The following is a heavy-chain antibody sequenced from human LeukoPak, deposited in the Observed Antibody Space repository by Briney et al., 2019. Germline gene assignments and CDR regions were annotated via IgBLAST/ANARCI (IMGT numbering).Heavy chain of an antibody. CDR2: IKPDGSEK. V-gene: IGHV3-7*04. Sequence: GGSLRLSCAAPGFTFSSYEMNWVRQAPGKGLECVANIKPDGSEKYYVDSVKGRFTISRDNAQNSLYLHINSLRADDTAVYYCARGRDCDSGYRPVDYWGQGTLVTVSS. CDR3: ARGRDCDSGYRPVDY. J-gene: IGHJ4*02. CDR1: GFTFSSYE. D-gene: IGHD3-22*01.